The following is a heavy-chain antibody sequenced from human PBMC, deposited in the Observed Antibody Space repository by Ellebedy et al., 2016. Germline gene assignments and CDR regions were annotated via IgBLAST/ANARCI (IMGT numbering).Heavy chain of an antibody. J-gene: IGHJ4*02. D-gene: IGHD6-19*01. Sequence: GESLKISCAASGFSFSIYSMFWVRQAPGKGLEWVSYNTGSATNIYSADSVKGRFTISRDNAKNSLYLQMNSLRDEDTAVYYCAAGYSGGLYGIDYWGQGTLVIVSS. CDR1: GFSFSIYS. CDR2: NTGSATNI. V-gene: IGHV3-48*02. CDR3: AAGYSGGLYGIDY.